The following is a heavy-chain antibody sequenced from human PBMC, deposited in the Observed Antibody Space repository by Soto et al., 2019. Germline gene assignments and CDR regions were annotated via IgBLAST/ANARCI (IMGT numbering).Heavy chain of an antibody. Sequence: PGGSLRLSCAASGFTFSSYWMSWVRQAPGKGLEWVANIKQDGSEKNYVDSGKGRFTISRDNGKNSLYLQMNSLRAEDTAVYYCARFYYDSSGYLPSPYYYYYGMDVWGQGTTVTVSS. D-gene: IGHD3-22*01. CDR2: IKQDGSEK. CDR1: GFTFSSYW. J-gene: IGHJ6*02. CDR3: ARFYYDSSGYLPSPYYYYYGMDV. V-gene: IGHV3-7*04.